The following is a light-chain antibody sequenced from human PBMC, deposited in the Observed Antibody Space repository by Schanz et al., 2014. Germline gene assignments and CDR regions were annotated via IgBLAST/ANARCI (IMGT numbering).Light chain of an antibody. J-gene: IGKJ3*01. Sequence: EIVMTQSPATLSVSPGERATLSCRASQSVSSNLAWYQQKPGQAPRLLIYDASNRATGIPARFSGSGSGTDFTLTISSLEPEDFATYYCQQLNSYPLVTFGPGTKVDIK. CDR3: QQLNSYPLVT. V-gene: IGKV3D-15*01. CDR1: QSVSSN. CDR2: DAS.